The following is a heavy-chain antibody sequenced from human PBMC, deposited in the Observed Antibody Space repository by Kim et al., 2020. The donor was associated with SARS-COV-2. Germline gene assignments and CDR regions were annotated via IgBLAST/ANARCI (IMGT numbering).Heavy chain of an antibody. CDR2: INTKADGGTI. CDR3: NTDPHMDREGGSYDF. Sequence: GGSLRLSCVASGITFSNAWMTWVRQAPGKGLEWVCRINTKADGGTIAYAAPVKGSFTISRDDSKNTLYLQMNSLKTEATGVYYCNTDPHMDREGGSYDFWGQGTLVTVSS. CDR1: GITFSNAW. J-gene: IGHJ4*02. V-gene: IGHV3-15*01. D-gene: IGHD3-10*01.